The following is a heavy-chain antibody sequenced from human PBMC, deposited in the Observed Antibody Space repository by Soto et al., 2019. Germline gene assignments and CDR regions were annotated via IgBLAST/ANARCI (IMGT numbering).Heavy chain of an antibody. Sequence: SETLSLTCTVSGGSISTYYWSWIRQPPGKGLEWIGNIYYSGSTNYNPSLKSRVTISVDTSKNQFSLKLTSVTAADTAVYYCALRSMAVVPEYWGQGTLVTVSS. CDR3: ALRSMAVVPEY. CDR1: GGSISTYY. J-gene: IGHJ4*02. D-gene: IGHD3-22*01. V-gene: IGHV4-59*01. CDR2: IYYSGST.